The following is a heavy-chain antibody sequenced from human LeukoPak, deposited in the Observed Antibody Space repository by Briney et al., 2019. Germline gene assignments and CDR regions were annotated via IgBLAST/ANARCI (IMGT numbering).Heavy chain of an antibody. Sequence: SQTLSLTCIVFGGSISSGDYYWSWIRQPPGKGLEWIGYIYYSGCTYYNSSLKSRVTISVDTSKNQFSLKLSSVTAADTAVYYCAGPDAFDIWGQGTMVTVSS. V-gene: IGHV4-30-4*01. CDR2: IYYSGCT. CDR1: GGSISSGDYY. J-gene: IGHJ3*02. CDR3: AGPDAFDI.